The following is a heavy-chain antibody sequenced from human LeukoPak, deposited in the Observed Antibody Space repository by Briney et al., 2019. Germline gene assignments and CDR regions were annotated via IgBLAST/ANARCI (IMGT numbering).Heavy chain of an antibody. D-gene: IGHD2-2*01. J-gene: IGHJ4*02. CDR1: GFTFSSYS. CDR2: ISSSSSYI. V-gene: IGHV3-21*04. Sequence: PGGSLRLSCAASGFTFSSYSMNWVRQAPGKGLEWVSSISSSSSYIYYADSVKGRFTISRDNSKNTLYLQMNSLRAEDTAVYYCAKVGYCSSTSCYPTYYFDYWGQGTLVTVSS. CDR3: AKVGYCSSTSCYPTYYFDY.